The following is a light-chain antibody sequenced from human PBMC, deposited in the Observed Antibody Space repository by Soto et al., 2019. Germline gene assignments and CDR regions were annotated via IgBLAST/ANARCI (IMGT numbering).Light chain of an antibody. CDR2: GVF. Sequence: DIQMTQSPSSLSASVGDRVTITCRASQSISTYLNWYQQKPGKAPKLLIYGVFSLESGLPSRFSGGGSGTDFSLTISSLQPEDFAVYYCQQSYRTPPTFGRGTKVEIK. V-gene: IGKV1-39*01. CDR1: QSISTY. CDR3: QQSYRTPPT. J-gene: IGKJ2*01.